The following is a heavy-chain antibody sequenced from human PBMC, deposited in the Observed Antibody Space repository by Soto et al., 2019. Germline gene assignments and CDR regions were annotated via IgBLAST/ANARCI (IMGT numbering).Heavy chain of an antibody. V-gene: IGHV1-18*01. J-gene: IGHJ3*02. D-gene: IGHD2-2*01. CDR2: ISAYNGNT. Sequence: ASVKVSCKASGYTFTSYGISWVRQAPGQGLEWMGWISAYNGNTNYAQKLQGRVTMTTDTSTSTAYMELRSLRSDDTAVYYCARDIVEVPAAKSSAFDILGQGTMVIV. CDR1: GYTFTSYG. CDR3: ARDIVEVPAAKSSAFDI.